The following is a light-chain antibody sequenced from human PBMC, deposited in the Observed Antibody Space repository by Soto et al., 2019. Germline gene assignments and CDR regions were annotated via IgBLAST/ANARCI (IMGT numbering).Light chain of an antibody. V-gene: IGKV1-5*03. Sequence: DIQMTQSPSTLSASVGDSVTITCRASQSISSWLAWYQQKPGKAPKLLIYKASTLESGVPSRFSGSGSGTEFTLTISSLQPDDFATYYCQQYNDYPYTLGQGTKLEIK. J-gene: IGKJ2*01. CDR2: KAS. CDR1: QSISSW. CDR3: QQYNDYPYT.